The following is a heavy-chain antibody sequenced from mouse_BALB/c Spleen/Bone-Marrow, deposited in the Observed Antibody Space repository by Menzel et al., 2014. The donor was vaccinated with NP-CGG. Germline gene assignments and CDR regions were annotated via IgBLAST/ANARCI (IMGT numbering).Heavy chain of an antibody. J-gene: IGHJ4*01. CDR3: ARNDYGNPHYAMDY. V-gene: IGHV2-4*02. CDR2: IWSGGST. D-gene: IGHD2-1*01. Sequence: VQLQQSGPGLVQPSQSLFIICTVSGFSVISYGVHWVRQPPGKGLEWLGVIWSGGSTDYNAAFISRLSISKDNSKSQVFFKMNSLQADDTAIYYCARNDYGNPHYAMDYWGQGTSVTVSS. CDR1: GFSVISYG.